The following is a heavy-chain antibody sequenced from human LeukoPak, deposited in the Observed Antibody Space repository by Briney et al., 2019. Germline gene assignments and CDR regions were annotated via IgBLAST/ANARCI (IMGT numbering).Heavy chain of an antibody. CDR2: IIPIFGTA. CDR3: ARIPLNEYSSSERDET. D-gene: IGHD6-6*01. J-gene: IGHJ5*02. V-gene: IGHV1-69*05. Sequence: SVKVSCKASGGTLSSYAISWVRQAPGQGLEWMGGIIPIFGTANYAQKFQGRVTITTDESTSTAYMELSSLRSEDTAVYYCARIPLNEYSSSERDETWGQGTLVTVSS. CDR1: GGTLSSYA.